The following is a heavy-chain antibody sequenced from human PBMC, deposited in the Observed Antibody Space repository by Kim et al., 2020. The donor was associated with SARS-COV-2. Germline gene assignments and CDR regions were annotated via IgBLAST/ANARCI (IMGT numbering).Heavy chain of an antibody. D-gene: IGHD3-22*01. J-gene: IGHJ4*02. CDR2: ST. Sequence: STYYNPSLKSRVTISVDTSKNQLSLKLSSVTAADTAVYSCVRLIAMIGPDYWGQGTLVTVSS. V-gene: IGHV4-39*01. CDR3: VRLIAMIGPDY.